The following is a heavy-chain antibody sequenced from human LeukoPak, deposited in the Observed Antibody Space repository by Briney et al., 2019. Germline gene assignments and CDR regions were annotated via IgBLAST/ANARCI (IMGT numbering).Heavy chain of an antibody. CDR3: ASRYCSSTSCYTSDAFDI. J-gene: IGHJ3*02. V-gene: IGHV3-30*02. D-gene: IGHD2-2*02. CDR1: GFTFSSYA. CDR2: IRYDGSNK. Sequence: PGGSLRLSCTASGFTFSSYAMSWVRQAPGKGLEWVAFIRYDGSNKYYADSVKGRFTISRDNSKNTLYLQMNSLRAEDTAVYYCASRYCSSTSCYTSDAFDIWGQGTMVTVSS.